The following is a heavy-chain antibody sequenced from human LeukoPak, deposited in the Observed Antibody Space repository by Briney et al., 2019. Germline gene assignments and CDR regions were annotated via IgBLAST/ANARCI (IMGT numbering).Heavy chain of an antibody. V-gene: IGHV3-64D*09. D-gene: IGHD2/OR15-2a*01. CDR1: GFTFSSFA. CDR2: ISRNGGST. CDR3: VKDLRSDFMGVLSRYLSY. J-gene: IGHJ4*02. Sequence: QPGGSLRLSCSASGFTFSSFAMHWVRQAPGKGLEYVAAISRNGGSTYYANSVKGRFTISRDNSKNTLYLQMSSLRAEDTAVYLCVKDLRSDFMGVLSRYLSYWGQGTLVTVSS.